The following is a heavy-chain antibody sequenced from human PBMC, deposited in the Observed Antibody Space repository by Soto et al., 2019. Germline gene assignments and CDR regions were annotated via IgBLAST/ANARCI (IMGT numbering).Heavy chain of an antibody. CDR3: ARARWLRSSFDY. CDR1: GGSFSGYY. J-gene: IGHJ4*02. Sequence: QVQLQQWGAGLLKPSETLSLTCAVYGGSFSGYYWSWIRQPPGKGLEWIGEINHSGSTNYNPSLKSGVTISVDTSKNQFSLKLNSVTAADTAVYYCARARWLRSSFDYWGQGTLVTVSS. D-gene: IGHD5-12*01. V-gene: IGHV4-34*01. CDR2: INHSGST.